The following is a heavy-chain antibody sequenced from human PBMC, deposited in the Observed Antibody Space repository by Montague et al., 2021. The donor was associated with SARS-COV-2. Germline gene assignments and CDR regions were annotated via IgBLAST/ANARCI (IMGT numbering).Heavy chain of an antibody. CDR1: GDSVSSNRAA. Sequence: CAISGDSVSSNRAAWNWIRQSPSIGLEWLGRTYYRSKWYNDYAVSVKSRITINPDTSKNQFSLQLNSVTPEDTAVYYCARGSSGYYTPRPFDYWGQGTLVTVSS. CDR3: ARGSSGYYTPRPFDY. J-gene: IGHJ4*02. CDR2: TYYRSKWYN. D-gene: IGHD3-22*01. V-gene: IGHV6-1*01.